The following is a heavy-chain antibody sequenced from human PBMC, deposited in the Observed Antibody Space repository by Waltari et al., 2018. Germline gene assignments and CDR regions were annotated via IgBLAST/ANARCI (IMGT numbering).Heavy chain of an antibody. J-gene: IGHJ4*02. V-gene: IGHV3-43*01. Sequence: EVHLVESGGAVVQPGGSLRLSCEASGFIFDDFTMHWVRQPPGEGLEWVSLISWDGDLTYYGDSVKGRFTISRDNSKDSLYLQMNSLRSEDTALYYCVKDIGGSDSWGQGTPVTVSS. CDR3: VKDIGGSDS. CDR1: GFIFDDFT. CDR2: ISWDGDLT.